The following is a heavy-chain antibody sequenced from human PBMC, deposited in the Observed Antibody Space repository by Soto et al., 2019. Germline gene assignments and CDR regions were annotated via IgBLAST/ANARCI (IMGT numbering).Heavy chain of an antibody. V-gene: IGHV4-34*01. J-gene: IGHJ5*02. CDR3: ANGSGSYSPTGWFDP. Sequence: SETLSLTCAVYGGSFSGYYWSWIRQPPGKGPEWIGEINHSGSTNYNPSLKSRVTISVDTSKNQFSLKLSSVTAADTAVYYCANGSGSYSPTGWFDPWGQGTLVTVSS. CDR1: GGSFSGYY. CDR2: INHSGST. D-gene: IGHD3-10*01.